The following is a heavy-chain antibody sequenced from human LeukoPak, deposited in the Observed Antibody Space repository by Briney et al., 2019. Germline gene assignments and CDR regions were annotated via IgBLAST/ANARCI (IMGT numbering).Heavy chain of an antibody. Sequence: LPGGSLRLSCAASGFTFSSYAMSFLRRAPGKGLEWVSAISDDFGTYHADSVKGRFTISRDNSRNTLYLQMTSLRAEDAAVYYCARGNSGHCTGATCYALDYWGQGTLVTVSS. J-gene: IGHJ4*02. D-gene: IGHD2-2*01. CDR2: ISDDFGT. CDR3: ARGNSGHCTGATCYALDY. CDR1: GFTFSSYA. V-gene: IGHV3-23*01.